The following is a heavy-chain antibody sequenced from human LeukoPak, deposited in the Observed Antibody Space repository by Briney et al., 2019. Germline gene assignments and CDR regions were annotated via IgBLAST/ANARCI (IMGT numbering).Heavy chain of an antibody. CDR3: ARGRFGELLF. J-gene: IGHJ4*02. V-gene: IGHV1-69*13. Sequence: ASVEVSCKASGGTFSSYAISWVRQAPGQGLEWVGGIIPIFGTANYAQKFQGRVTITADESTSTAYMELSSLRSEDTAVYYCARGRFGELLFWGQGTLVTVSS. CDR1: GGTFSSYA. D-gene: IGHD3-10*01. CDR2: IIPIFGTA.